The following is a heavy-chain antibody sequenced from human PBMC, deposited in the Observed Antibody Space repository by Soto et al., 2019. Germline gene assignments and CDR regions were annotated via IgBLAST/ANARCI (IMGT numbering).Heavy chain of an antibody. CDR3: ARRYGYSFDY. CDR1: GGSISSYY. Sequence: QVQLQESGPGLVKPSETLSLTCTVSGGSISSYYWSWIRQPPGKGLEWIGYIYYSGSTNYYPSLXRXAXIXXDTAKNQFSLKLSSVTAADTAVYYCARRYGYSFDYWGQGTLVTVSS. V-gene: IGHV4-59*08. D-gene: IGHD1-1*01. CDR2: IYYSGST. J-gene: IGHJ4*02.